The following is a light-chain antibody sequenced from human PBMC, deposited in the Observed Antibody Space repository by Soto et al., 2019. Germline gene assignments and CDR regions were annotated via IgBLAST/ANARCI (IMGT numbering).Light chain of an antibody. CDR2: AAS. CDR3: QQSYSTLVT. V-gene: IGKV1-39*01. J-gene: IGKJ1*01. CDR1: HSINNY. Sequence: QMTQSPSSLSASVGDRVIITCRADHSINNYLNWYQQKPGQVPKLLIYAASTLQSGVPSRFSGSGSGRGFTLTINSLQPEDFATYYCQQSYSTLVTFGRGTRVEI.